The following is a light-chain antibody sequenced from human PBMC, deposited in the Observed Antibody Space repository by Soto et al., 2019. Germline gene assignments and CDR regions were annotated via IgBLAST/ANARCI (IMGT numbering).Light chain of an antibody. Sequence: QSALTQPASVSGSPGQSITISCTGTSSDIGAYNYVSWYQQHPGKAPKLMIYDVSNRPSGFSNRFSGSKSGNTASLTISGLQAEDEADYYRSSYTSSATYVFGTGTKLTVL. V-gene: IGLV2-14*01. J-gene: IGLJ1*01. CDR1: SSDIGAYNY. CDR2: DVS. CDR3: SSYTSSATYV.